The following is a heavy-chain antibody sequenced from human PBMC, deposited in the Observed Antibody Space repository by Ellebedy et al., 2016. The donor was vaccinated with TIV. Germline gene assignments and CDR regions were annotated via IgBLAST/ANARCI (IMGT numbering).Heavy chain of an antibody. V-gene: IGHV3-23*01. D-gene: IGHD1-26*01. CDR1: GFTFSSYS. Sequence: GESLKISXTTSGFTFSSYSMYWVRQAPGMGLEFVSAFSDAGPNTYYARSVQGRFTISRDNTKNSLYLQMNTLSPEDTALYYCAQRETWGQGTLVTVSS. CDR3: AQRET. CDR2: FSDAGPNT. J-gene: IGHJ4*02.